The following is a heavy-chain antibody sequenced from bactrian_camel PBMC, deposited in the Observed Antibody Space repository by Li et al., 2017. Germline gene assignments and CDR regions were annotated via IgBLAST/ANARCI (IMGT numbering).Heavy chain of an antibody. CDR1: GYISSRHC. CDR3: AMSFQLPCLGSDERAYDS. CDR2: IYTGGGYT. D-gene: IGHD4*01. J-gene: IGHJ6*01. Sequence: VQLVESGGGPVQAGGSLRLSCTHSGYISSRHCMGWFRQAPGKAREGIAVIYTGGGYTYYTDSVKGRFAISQDNAKNTLTLQMNSLKPEDTAMYYCAMSFQLPCLGSDERAYDSWGQGTQVTVS. V-gene: IGHV3S31*01.